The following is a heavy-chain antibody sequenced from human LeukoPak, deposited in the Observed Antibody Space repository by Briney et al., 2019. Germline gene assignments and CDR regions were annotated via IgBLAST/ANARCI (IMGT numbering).Heavy chain of an antibody. J-gene: IGHJ4*02. CDR1: GFTFGSHA. CDR2: IFGSGGSP. CDR3: GKTTVGYSSGQKPAWPVDY. V-gene: IGHV3-23*01. Sequence: GGSLRLSCEASGFTFGSHATYWVRQAPGKGLEWVAGIFGSGGSPHYADPVKGRFTISRENSRNTVYLQINSLRAEDTAVYYCGKTTVGYSSGQKPAWPVDYWGQGTLVTVSS. D-gene: IGHD5-18*01.